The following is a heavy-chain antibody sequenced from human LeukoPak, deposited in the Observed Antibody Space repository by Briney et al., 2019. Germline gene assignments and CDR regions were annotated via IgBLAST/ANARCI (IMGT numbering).Heavy chain of an antibody. CDR1: GFSFTEYN. CDR3: ARGLAAAGTRGPY. CDR2: ISGSSYTI. Sequence: PGGSLRLSCAASGFSFTEYNMNWVRQPPGKGLEWVSYISGSSYTIFYADSVKGRFTISRDNAKNSLYLHMNSLRADDTAVYYCARGLAAAGTRGPYWGQGTLVTVSS. J-gene: IGHJ4*02. D-gene: IGHD6-13*01. V-gene: IGHV3-48*01.